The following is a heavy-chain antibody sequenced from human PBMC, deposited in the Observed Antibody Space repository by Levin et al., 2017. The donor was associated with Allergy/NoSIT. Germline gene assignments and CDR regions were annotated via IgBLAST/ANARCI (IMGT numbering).Heavy chain of an antibody. J-gene: IGHJ5*02. V-gene: IGHV4-59*08. CDR2: MYHSGRT. CDR1: GASISSYY. D-gene: IGHD6-6*01. Sequence: SETLSLTCTVSGASISSYYWSWIRQPPGKGLEWIGYMYHSGRTNYNPSLKSRVTISADTSKNQFSLKLSSVTAADTAVYYCAIHLAIAARPKGSNWFDPWGQGTLVTVSS. CDR3: AIHLAIAARPKGSNWFDP.